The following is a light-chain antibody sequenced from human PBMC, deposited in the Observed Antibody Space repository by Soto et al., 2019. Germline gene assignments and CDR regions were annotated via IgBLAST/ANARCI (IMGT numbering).Light chain of an antibody. CDR2: KAS. CDR3: QQYVTSFRT. Sequence: IHLTQSPSTLSASVGYMFTITCRASENIRSWLAWYQKKAGRPPKLLIYKASTLQSGVPSRFGGSGYETELTITISGMKHDDFETYLCQQYVTSFRTFGQGTQVDIK. CDR1: ENIRSW. J-gene: IGKJ1*01. V-gene: IGKV1-5*03.